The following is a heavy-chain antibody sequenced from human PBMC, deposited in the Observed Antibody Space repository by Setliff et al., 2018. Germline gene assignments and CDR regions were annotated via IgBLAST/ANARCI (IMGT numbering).Heavy chain of an antibody. CDR2: ISSSSSTI. Sequence: GGSLRLSCAASGFTFSSYSMNWVRQAPGKGLEWVSYISSSSSTIYYADSVKGRFTTSRDNAKNSLYLQMNSLRAEDTAVYYCARDLKQHNYWGQGTLVTVSS. J-gene: IGHJ4*02. CDR3: ARDLKQHNY. V-gene: IGHV3-48*01. D-gene: IGHD6-13*01. CDR1: GFTFSSYS.